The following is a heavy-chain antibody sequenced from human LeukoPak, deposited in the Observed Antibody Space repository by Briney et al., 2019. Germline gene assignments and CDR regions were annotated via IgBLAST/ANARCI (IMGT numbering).Heavy chain of an antibody. J-gene: IGHJ4*02. CDR1: GFTFSSYG. CDR3: AKGPITMIVLVMTYFDY. V-gene: IGHV3-30*02. D-gene: IGHD3-22*01. Sequence: PGGSLRLSCAASGFTFSSYGMHWVRQAPGKGLEWVAFIRYDGSNKYYADSVKGRFTISRDNSKNTLYLQMNSLRAEDTAVYYCAKGPITMIVLVMTYFDYWGQGTLVTVSS. CDR2: IRYDGSNK.